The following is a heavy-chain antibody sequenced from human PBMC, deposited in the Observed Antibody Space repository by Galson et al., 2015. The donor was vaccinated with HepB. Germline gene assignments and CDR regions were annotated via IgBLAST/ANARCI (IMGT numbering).Heavy chain of an antibody. J-gene: IGHJ2*01. CDR3: ARGQFYYDSSAPWYFDL. CDR1: GFTFSSYS. D-gene: IGHD3-22*01. Sequence: SLRLSCAASGFTFSSYSMNWVRQAPGKGLEWVSSISSSSSYIYYADSVEGRFTISRDNAKNSLYLQMNSLRAEDTAVYYCARGQFYYDSSAPWYFDLWGRGTLVTVSS. V-gene: IGHV3-21*01. CDR2: ISSSSSYI.